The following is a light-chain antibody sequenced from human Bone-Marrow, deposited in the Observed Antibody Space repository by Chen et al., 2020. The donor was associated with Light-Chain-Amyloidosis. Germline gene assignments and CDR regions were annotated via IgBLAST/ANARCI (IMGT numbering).Light chain of an antibody. CDR3: QSADSSGTYEVI. Sequence: SYELTQPPSVSVSPGQTARITCSGDDLPTKYAYWYQQKRGQAPVLVINRDTERPSGISERFSGSSSGTTATLTISGVQAEDEADYHCQSADSSGTYEVIFGGGTKLTVL. CDR2: RDT. CDR1: DLPTKY. V-gene: IGLV3-25*03. J-gene: IGLJ2*01.